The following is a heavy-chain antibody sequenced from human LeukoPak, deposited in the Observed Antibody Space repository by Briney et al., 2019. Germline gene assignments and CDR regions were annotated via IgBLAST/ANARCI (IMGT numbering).Heavy chain of an antibody. V-gene: IGHV1-2*06. CDR2: INPNSGGT. D-gene: IGHD5-24*01. CDR3: ARDLRGDGYNADY. Sequence: ASVKVSCKASGYTFTGYYIHWVRQAPGQGLEWMGRINPNSGGTNYAQKFQGRVTMTRDTSISTAYMELSGLRSDDTAVYYCARDLRGDGYNADYWGQGTLVTVSS. J-gene: IGHJ4*02. CDR1: GYTFTGYY.